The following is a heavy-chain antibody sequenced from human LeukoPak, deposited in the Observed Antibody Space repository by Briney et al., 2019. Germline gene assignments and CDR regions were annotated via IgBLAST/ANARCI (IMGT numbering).Heavy chain of an antibody. J-gene: IGHJ4*02. CDR2: ISAYNGNT. CDR3: ARVGAYCSGGSCYLDY. D-gene: IGHD2-15*01. Sequence: ASVKVSCKASGYTFTSYGISWVRQAPGQGLEWMGWISAYNGNTNNAQKLQGRVTMTTDTSTSTAYMELRSLRSDDTAVYYCARVGAYCSGGSCYLDYWGQGTLVTVPS. CDR1: GYTFTSYG. V-gene: IGHV1-18*01.